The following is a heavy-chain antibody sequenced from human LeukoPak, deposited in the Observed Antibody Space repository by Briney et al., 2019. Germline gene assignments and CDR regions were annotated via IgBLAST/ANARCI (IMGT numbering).Heavy chain of an antibody. V-gene: IGHV3-30*18. J-gene: IGHJ4*02. CDR3: AKRGYFDY. Sequence: PGGSLRLSCAASGFTFSSYGMHWVRQAPGKGLEWVAVISYDGSNKYYAVSVKGRFTISRDNSKNTLYLQMNSLRAEDTAVYYCAKRGYFDYWGQGTLVTVSS. CDR1: GFTFSSYG. CDR2: ISYDGSNK.